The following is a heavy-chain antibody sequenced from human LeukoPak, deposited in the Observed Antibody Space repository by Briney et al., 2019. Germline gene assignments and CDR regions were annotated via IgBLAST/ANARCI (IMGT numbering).Heavy chain of an antibody. Sequence: ASVKLSCKGSGYTFTAYYIHWLRQAPGQGPEWMGWISPQSFDTNYAQKFQGRVTMTTATSMNTVFMEPSRLSSEDTAVYYCAREGDIAAALFDNWGQGTLVTVSS. CDR3: AREGDIAAALFDN. CDR1: GYTFTAYY. J-gene: IGHJ4*02. D-gene: IGHD6-13*01. CDR2: ISPQSFDT. V-gene: IGHV1-2*02.